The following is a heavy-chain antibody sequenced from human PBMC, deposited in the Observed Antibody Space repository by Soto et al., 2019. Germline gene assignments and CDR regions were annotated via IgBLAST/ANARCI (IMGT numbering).Heavy chain of an antibody. CDR1: GGSISSGGYS. V-gene: IGHV4-30-2*01. Sequence: SETLFLTCAVSGGSISSGGYSWSWIRQPPGKGLEWIGYIYHSGSTYYNPSLKSRVTISVDRSKNQFSLKLSSVTAADTAVYYCARGSEYSSSWYNWFDPWGQGTLVTVSS. CDR3: ARGSEYSSSWYNWFDP. J-gene: IGHJ5*02. D-gene: IGHD6-13*01. CDR2: IYHSGST.